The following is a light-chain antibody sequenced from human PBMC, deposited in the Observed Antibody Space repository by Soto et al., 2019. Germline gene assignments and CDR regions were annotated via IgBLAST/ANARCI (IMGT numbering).Light chain of an antibody. J-gene: IGKJ5*01. CDR2: GAS. CDR1: SNIGGN. Sequence: VLTQPPSVSAAPGQKVTISCSGSSSNIGGNSVSWYQQKPGQPPRLLIYGASTRATGVPARFSGSGSGTEFTLTTEFTLTISSLQPEDFATYYCQQSYSTLNTFGQGTRLEIK. CDR3: QQSYSTLNT. V-gene: IGKV3D-15*01.